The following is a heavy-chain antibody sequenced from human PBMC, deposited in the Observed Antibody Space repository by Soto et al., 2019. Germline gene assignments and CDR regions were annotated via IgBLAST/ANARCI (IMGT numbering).Heavy chain of an antibody. CDR3: VRALRHTAMVYPWFDP. Sequence: LSLTCTVSGASVSTGAYYWGWVRQRPGKGLEWVGYIYESGYTYYNTSLKSRLTISLDRSNNQFSLGLTSVTAADTAVYYCVRALRHTAMVYPWFDPRGQGTLVTVSS. V-gene: IGHV4-31*03. D-gene: IGHD5-18*01. CDR1: GASVSTGAYY. J-gene: IGHJ5*02. CDR2: IYESGYT.